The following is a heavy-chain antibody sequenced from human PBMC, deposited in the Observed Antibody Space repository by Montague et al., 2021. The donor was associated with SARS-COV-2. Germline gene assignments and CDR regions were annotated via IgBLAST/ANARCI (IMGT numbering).Heavy chain of an antibody. CDR1: GDSVSSSTVA. Sequence: CAISGDSVSSSTVAWNWLRQSPSRGLEGLGRTYFRSSFYNDYALSVRSRLNIQPDTAKNQFSLQLTSVTPEDTGIYYCARQDTSGWLTFDYWGQGILVTVSS. CDR3: ARQDTSGWLTFDY. V-gene: IGHV6-1*01. J-gene: IGHJ4*02. D-gene: IGHD6-19*01. CDR2: TYFRSSFYN.